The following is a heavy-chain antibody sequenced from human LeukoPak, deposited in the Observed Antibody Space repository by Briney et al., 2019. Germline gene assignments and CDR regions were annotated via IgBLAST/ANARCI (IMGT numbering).Heavy chain of an antibody. CDR1: GYTFTSYG. CDR2: ISAYNGNT. J-gene: IGHJ4*02. Sequence: ASVKVSCKASGYTFTSYGISWVRQAPGQGLEWMGWISAYNGNTNYAQKLQGRVTMTTDTSTSTAYMELRSLRSDDTAVYYCARPKRGTTWIHYFDYWGQGTLVTVSS. V-gene: IGHV1-18*01. D-gene: IGHD1-7*01. CDR3: ARPKRGTTWIHYFDY.